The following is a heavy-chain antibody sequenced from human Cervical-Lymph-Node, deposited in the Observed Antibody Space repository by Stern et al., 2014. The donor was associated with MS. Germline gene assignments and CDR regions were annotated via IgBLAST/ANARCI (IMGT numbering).Heavy chain of an antibody. J-gene: IGHJ3*02. CDR1: GFTVSNNY. V-gene: IGHV3-53*01. CDR3: ARAIFGVNTAAMAPDAFDT. CDR2: IYTDDTT. Sequence: VQLVESGGGLIQPGGSLRLSCAAPGFTVSNNYMSWVRQAPGKGLEWVSLIYTDDTTYYAGSVKGRFTISRDNSQNKLFLQMNSLRTEDSAVYYCARAIFGVNTAAMAPDAFDTWGQGTMVTVSS. D-gene: IGHD3-3*01.